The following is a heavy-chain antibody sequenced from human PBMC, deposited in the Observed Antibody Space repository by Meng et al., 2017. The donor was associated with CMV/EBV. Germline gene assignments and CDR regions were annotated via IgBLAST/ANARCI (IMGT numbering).Heavy chain of an antibody. Sequence: LQESRPGLLKPPQTLSLTCAISWDSVSSNSAAWNWIRQSPSRGLEWLGRTYYRSKWYNDYAVSVKSRITINPDTSKTQFSLQLNSVTPEDTAVYYCARDPHSSSWYGWFDPWGQGTLVTVSS. CDR2: TYYRSKWYN. CDR3: ARDPHSSSWYGWFDP. D-gene: IGHD6-13*01. CDR1: WDSVSSNSAA. V-gene: IGHV6-1*01. J-gene: IGHJ5*02.